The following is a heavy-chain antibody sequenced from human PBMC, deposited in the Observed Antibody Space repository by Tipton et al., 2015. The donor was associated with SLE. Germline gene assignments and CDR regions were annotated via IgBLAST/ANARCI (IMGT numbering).Heavy chain of an antibody. CDR2: ISGSGGTT. CDR1: GFTFSSYA. Sequence: SLRLSCAASGFTFSSYAMSWVRQAPGKGLDWVSGISGSGGTTYYADSVKGRFTISRDNSKNTLYLHMNSLRAEDTAVYYCAKDITMIVRGYFDYWGQGTLVTVSS. V-gene: IGHV3-23*01. D-gene: IGHD3-22*01. J-gene: IGHJ4*02. CDR3: AKDITMIVRGYFDY.